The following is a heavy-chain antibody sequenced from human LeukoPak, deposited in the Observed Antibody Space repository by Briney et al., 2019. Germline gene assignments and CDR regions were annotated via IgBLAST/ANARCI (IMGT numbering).Heavy chain of an antibody. CDR1: GGSISSRSYY. J-gene: IGHJ3*02. CDR2: IYYSGST. CDR3: ARGRTDYYDSSGYGLAFDI. Sequence: SETPSLPCSVSGGSISSRSYYWGWVRPPPGEGAGWDGGIYYSGSTYYNPSLKSRVTISVDTSKNQFSLKLSSVTAADTAVYYCARGRTDYYDSSGYGLAFDIWGQGTMVTVSS. V-gene: IGHV4-39*07. D-gene: IGHD3-22*01.